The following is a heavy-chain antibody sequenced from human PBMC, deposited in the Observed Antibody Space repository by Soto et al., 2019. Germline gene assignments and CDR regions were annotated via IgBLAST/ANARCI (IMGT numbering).Heavy chain of an antibody. CDR2: ITSTTGYT. CDR1: GFTFSDYY. D-gene: IGHD6-19*01. V-gene: IGHV3-11*05. Sequence: GSLRLSCAASGFTFSDYYMSWIRQAPGKALEWVSFITSTTGYTNYADSVRGRFTTSRDNAKNSLYLQMNSLTAGDTAVYYCARVQFSSGWYYFDYWGQGTLVTVSS. J-gene: IGHJ4*02. CDR3: ARVQFSSGWYYFDY.